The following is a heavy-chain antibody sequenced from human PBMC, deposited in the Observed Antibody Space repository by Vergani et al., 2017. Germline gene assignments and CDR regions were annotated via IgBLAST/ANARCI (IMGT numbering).Heavy chain of an antibody. D-gene: IGHD3-22*01. V-gene: IGHV5-51*01. CDR2: IHPADSDT. CDR1: GYSFTNYW. J-gene: IGHJ4*02. Sequence: EVQLVQSGAEVKKPGESLKISCQISGYSFTNYWIGWVRQMPGKGLEWMGIIHPADSDTRYSPSFQGQVTISVDNSNSTAYLQRSSLRASDSAMYYCARLYGRDSSGSKYFDYWGQGTLVTVSS. CDR3: ARLYGRDSSGSKYFDY.